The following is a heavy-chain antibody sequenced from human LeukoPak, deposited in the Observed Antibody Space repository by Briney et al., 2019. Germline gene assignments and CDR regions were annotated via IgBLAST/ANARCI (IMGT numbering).Heavy chain of an antibody. CDR1: VYTFTSCD. Sequence: ASVTVSFTSSVYTFTSCDISWVRQAPGQGLEWMGWMNPNSGNRGYGYRFQGRITMTRDNSIGTAYIELSNLTSEDTAIYYCTRGSSGRRDNWGQGTLVTVSA. D-gene: IGHD6-19*01. J-gene: IGHJ4*02. V-gene: IGHV1-8*01. CDR2: MNPNSGNR. CDR3: TRGSSGRRDN.